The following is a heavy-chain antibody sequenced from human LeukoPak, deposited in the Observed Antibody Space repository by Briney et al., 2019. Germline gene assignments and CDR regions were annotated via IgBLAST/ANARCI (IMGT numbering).Heavy chain of an antibody. Sequence: ASVKVSCKASGYTFTSYDINWVRQATGDGLEWMGWMNPNTGNTGYAQKFQGRVTMTRNTSISTDYMELSSLRSEDTAVYYCAVLDCSSTSCYVGMDNWFDPWGQGTLVTVSS. D-gene: IGHD2-2*01. V-gene: IGHV1-8*02. J-gene: IGHJ5*02. CDR2: MNPNTGNT. CDR3: AVLDCSSTSCYVGMDNWFDP. CDR1: GYTFTSYD.